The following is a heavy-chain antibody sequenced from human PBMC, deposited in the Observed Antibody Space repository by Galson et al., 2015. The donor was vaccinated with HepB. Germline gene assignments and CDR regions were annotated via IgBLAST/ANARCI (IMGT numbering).Heavy chain of an antibody. CDR1: GFTFSSYW. CDR2: IKQDGSEK. Sequence: SLRLSCAASGFTFSSYWMSWVRQAPGKGLEWVANIKQDGSEKYYVDSVKGRFTISRDNAKNSLYLQMNSLRAEDTAVYYCARAGVDTAMVTLPDYYSYYYMDVWGKGTTVTVSS. D-gene: IGHD5-18*01. V-gene: IGHV3-7*01. CDR3: ARAGVDTAMVTLPDYYSYYYMDV. J-gene: IGHJ6*03.